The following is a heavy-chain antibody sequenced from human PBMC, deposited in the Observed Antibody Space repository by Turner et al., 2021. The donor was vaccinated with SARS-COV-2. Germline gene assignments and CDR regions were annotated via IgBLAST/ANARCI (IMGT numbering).Heavy chain of an antibody. CDR1: GDTFSGYY. Sequence: QVQLVQPGAEVKKPGAPVKVSCKAFGDTFSGYYIHWGRPAPGQGLEGMGWSNTSLDIANNQQKFQDRVTMTRDTSISTAYMEQNSLTSDDTAIYYCAGGGSNDPYYDYGLDVWGQGTTVTVSS. CDR3: AGGGSNDPYYDYGLDV. V-gene: IGHV1-2*02. CDR2: SNTSLDIA. J-gene: IGHJ6*02. D-gene: IGHD1-1*01.